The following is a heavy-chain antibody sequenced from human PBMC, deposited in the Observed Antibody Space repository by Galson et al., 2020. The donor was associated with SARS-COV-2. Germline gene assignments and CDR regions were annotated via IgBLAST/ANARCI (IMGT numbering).Heavy chain of an antibody. D-gene: IGHD3-22*01. CDR1: GLSFSSFG. J-gene: IGHJ4*02. CDR2: ISFDGRKE. CDR3: AKDLSYSSYWPFFDS. Sequence: GESLKISCAASGLSFSSFGMHWVRQAPGKGLEWVAVISFDGRKENYADSVKGRFTISRDSSNLYLQMNNLRTEDTAVYYCAKDLSYSSYWPFFDSWGQGTLVIVSA. V-gene: IGHV3-30*13.